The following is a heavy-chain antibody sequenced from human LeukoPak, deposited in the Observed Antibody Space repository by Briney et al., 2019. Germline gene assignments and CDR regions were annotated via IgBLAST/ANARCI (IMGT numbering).Heavy chain of an antibody. Sequence: PGGSLRLSSAASGFTFSAYGMHWVRQAPGKGLEWLAVTSYDGGNKYYAASVKGRFTISRDNSNNTLDLQMNSLRVEDTAVYYCAKDSSSGSSYYFHGMDVWGQGTTVTVSS. J-gene: IGHJ6*02. CDR2: TSYDGGNK. CDR3: AKDSSSGSSYYFHGMDV. V-gene: IGHV3-30*18. CDR1: GFTFSAYG. D-gene: IGHD3-10*01.